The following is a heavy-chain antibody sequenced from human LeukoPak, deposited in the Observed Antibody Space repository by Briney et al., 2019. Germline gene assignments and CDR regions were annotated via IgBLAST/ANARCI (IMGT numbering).Heavy chain of an antibody. CDR3: ARGLSGSWGLAAFDI. D-gene: IGHD1-26*01. Sequence: GGSLRLSCAASGFTFSSYAMHWVRQAPGKGLEYVSAISSNGGSTYYANSVKGRFTISRDNSKNTLYLQMGSLRAEDMAVYYCARGLSGSWGLAAFDIWGQGTMVTVSS. CDR1: GFTFSSYA. CDR2: ISSNGGST. J-gene: IGHJ3*02. V-gene: IGHV3-64*01.